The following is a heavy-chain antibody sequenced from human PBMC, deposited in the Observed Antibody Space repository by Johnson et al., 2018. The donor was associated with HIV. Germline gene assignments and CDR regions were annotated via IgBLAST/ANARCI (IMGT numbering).Heavy chain of an antibody. J-gene: IGHJ3*01. CDR3: ARDYPYDRSPRGAFDV. Sequence: VQLVESGGGLVQPGGSLRLSCAASAVSGFSVSSNYMSWVRQAPGKGLEWVSVIYSGDRTYSAVSVKGRFTISRDSSKNTLYLQMNSLRAEDTAVYYCARDYPYDRSPRGAFDVWGQGTVVTVSS. D-gene: IGHD3-22*01. CDR2: IYSGDRT. CDR1: AVSGFSVSSNY. V-gene: IGHV3-66*01.